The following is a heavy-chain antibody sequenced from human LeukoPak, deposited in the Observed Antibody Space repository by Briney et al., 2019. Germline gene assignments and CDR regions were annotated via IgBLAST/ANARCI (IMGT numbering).Heavy chain of an antibody. CDR3: AKDRLYYSSGLLDY. CDR2: NNPNRDGA. V-gene: IGHV1-2*02. J-gene: IGHJ4*02. D-gene: IGHD6-19*01. Sequence: ASVKVSCNASGYTFTGYYMHLVRQPPGQGLEWIEWNNPNRDGANYAQKFQGRVTITMDTDISTGYLELNRLRPDDTAMYNCAKDRLYYSSGLLDYWGQGTLVTASS. CDR1: GYTFTGYY.